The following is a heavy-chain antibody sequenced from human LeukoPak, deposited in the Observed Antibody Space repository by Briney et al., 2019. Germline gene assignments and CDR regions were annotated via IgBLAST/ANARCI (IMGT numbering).Heavy chain of an antibody. CDR3: ARLYYDSSGHY. J-gene: IGHJ4*02. D-gene: IGHD3-22*01. CDR2: IYTCGST. V-gene: IGHV4-4*07. Sequence: SETLSLTCTVSGGSISSYYWSWIRQPAGKGLEWIGRIYTCGSTNYNPSLKSRVTISVYTSKNQFSLKLSSVTAADTAVYYCARLYYDSSGHYWGQGTLVTVSS. CDR1: GGSISSYY.